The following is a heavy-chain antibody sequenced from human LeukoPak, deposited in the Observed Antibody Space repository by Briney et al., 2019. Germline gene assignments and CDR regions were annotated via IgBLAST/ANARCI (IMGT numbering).Heavy chain of an antibody. D-gene: IGHD2-15*01. Sequence: GASVKVSCKAFGNTFTSYDINWVRQATGQGLEWMGWMNPKSGNTGYAQKFQGRVTMTRNTSISTAYMELSRLRSEDTAVYYCAREYCSGGSCYSGHYYGMDVWGQGTTVTVSS. CDR3: AREYCSGGSCYSGHYYGMDV. CDR2: MNPKSGNT. CDR1: GNTFTSYD. J-gene: IGHJ6*02. V-gene: IGHV1-8*01.